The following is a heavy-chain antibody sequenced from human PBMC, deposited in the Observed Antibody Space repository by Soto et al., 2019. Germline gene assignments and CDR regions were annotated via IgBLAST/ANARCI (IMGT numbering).Heavy chain of an antibody. V-gene: IGHV3-11*06. CDR3: AGGGTGYYYGMDV. CDR1: GFTFSDYY. Sequence: PGGSLRLSCAASGFTFSDYYMSWIRQAPGKGLEWVSYISSSSSYTNYADSVKGRFTISRDNAKNSLYLQMNSLRAEDTAVYYCAGGGTGYYYGMDVWGQGTTVTVSS. D-gene: IGHD3-16*01. J-gene: IGHJ6*02. CDR2: ISSSSSYT.